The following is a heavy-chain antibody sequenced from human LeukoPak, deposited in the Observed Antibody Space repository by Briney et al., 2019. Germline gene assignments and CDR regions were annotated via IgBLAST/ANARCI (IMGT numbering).Heavy chain of an antibody. J-gene: IGHJ4*02. CDR1: GFTFSSYE. D-gene: IGHD1-1*01. Sequence: GGSLRLSCAASGFTFSSYEMNWVRLAPGKGLEWVSYISSSGSTIYYADSVKGRFTISRDNAKSSLYLQMNSLRAEDTAVYYCARGSSLTTATSALFESWGQGTLVTVSS. CDR2: ISSSGSTI. V-gene: IGHV3-48*03. CDR3: ARGSSLTTATSALFES.